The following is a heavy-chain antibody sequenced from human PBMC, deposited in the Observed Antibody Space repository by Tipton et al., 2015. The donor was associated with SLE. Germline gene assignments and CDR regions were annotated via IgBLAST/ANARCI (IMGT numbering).Heavy chain of an antibody. CDR2: IYTSGST. CDR3: ARDLEAFDI. Sequence: TLSLTCTVSGGSISSYYWSWIRQPPGKGLEWIGYIYTSGSTNYNPSLKSLVTISVDTSKNQFSLKLSSVTAADTAVYYCARDLEAFDIWGQGTMVTVSS. J-gene: IGHJ3*02. D-gene: IGHD1-1*01. CDR1: GGSISSYY. V-gene: IGHV4-4*08.